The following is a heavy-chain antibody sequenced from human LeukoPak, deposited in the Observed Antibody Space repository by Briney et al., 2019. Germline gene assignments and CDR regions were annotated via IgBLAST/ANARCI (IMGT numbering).Heavy chain of an antibody. J-gene: IGHJ3*01. D-gene: IGHD3-16*01. CDR2: IYYSGST. Sequence: SETLSLTCTVSGGSISSSSYYWGWIRQPPGKGLEWIGSIYYSGSTYYNPSLKSRVTISVDTSKNQFSLKLSSVTAADTAVYYCARRWVYDKRAFDAWGQGTMVTVSS. V-gene: IGHV4-39*01. CDR3: ARRWVYDKRAFDA. CDR1: GGSISSSSYY.